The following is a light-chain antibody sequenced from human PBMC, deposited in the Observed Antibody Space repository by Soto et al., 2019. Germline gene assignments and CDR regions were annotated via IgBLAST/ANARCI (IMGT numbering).Light chain of an antibody. Sequence: QSALTQPASVSGSPGQAITISCSGTSSDVGAFNYVSWYQQHPGKAPKLIIYDVSNRPSGVSNRFSGSKSGNTASLTISGLRAEDEADYYCNSYTGNNTSVFGTGTKVTVL. CDR1: SSDVGAFNY. CDR2: DVS. V-gene: IGLV2-14*03. CDR3: NSYTGNNTSV. J-gene: IGLJ1*01.